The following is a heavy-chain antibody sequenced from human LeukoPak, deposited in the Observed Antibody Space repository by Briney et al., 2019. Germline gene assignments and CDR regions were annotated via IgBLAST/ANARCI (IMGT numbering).Heavy chain of an antibody. Sequence: GGSLRLSCAASGFTFSTYALNWVRQAPGKGLEWVSAIGGTDGTTFYADSVKGRFIISRDNSKNTLFLQMNSLRAEDTALYYCTKRVDGSGTYYIDYWGQGTLVTVSS. D-gene: IGHD3-10*01. V-gene: IGHV3-23*01. J-gene: IGHJ4*02. CDR1: GFTFSTYA. CDR2: IGGTDGTT. CDR3: TKRVDGSGTYYIDY.